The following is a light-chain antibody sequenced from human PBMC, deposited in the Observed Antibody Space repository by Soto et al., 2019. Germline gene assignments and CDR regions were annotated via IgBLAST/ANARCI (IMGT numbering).Light chain of an antibody. Sequence: SAGSLSPTPIDIPTLSFLASQSVGSSLAWYQQKLGQAPRLLIYAASDRATGIQARFSGSGSGTEFTLTISSLQSEDFAVYFCQQYNNLILVNFGAGTKVDIK. V-gene: IGKV3-15*01. CDR3: QQYNNLILVN. J-gene: IGKJ3*01. CDR1: QSVGSS. CDR2: AAS.